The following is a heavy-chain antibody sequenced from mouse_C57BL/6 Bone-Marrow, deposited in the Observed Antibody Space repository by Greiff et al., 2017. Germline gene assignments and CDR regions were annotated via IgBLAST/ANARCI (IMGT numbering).Heavy chain of an antibody. J-gene: IGHJ3*01. Sequence: VKLMESGPGLVQPSQSLSITCTVSGFSLTSYGVHWVRQSPGKGLEWLGVIWRGGSTDYNAAFMSRLSITKDNSKSQVFFKMNSLQADDTAIYYCAKKDYDYEAWFAYWGQGTLVTVSA. CDR3: AKKDYDYEAWFAY. D-gene: IGHD2-4*01. V-gene: IGHV2-5*01. CDR1: GFSLTSYG. CDR2: IWRGGST.